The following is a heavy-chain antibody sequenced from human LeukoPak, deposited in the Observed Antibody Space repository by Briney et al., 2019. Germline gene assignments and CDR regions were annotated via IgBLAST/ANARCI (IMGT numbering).Heavy chain of an antibody. CDR2: IYYSGST. D-gene: IGHD6-6*01. V-gene: IGHV4-59*01. J-gene: IGHJ4*02. CDR3: ALGGIAARKASPFDY. CDR1: GGSISSYY. Sequence: SETLSLTCTVSGGSISSYYWSWIRQPPGKGLEWIGYIYYSGSTNYSPSLKSRVTISVDTSKNQFSLKLSSVTAADTAVYYCALGGIAARKASPFDYWGQGTLVTVSS.